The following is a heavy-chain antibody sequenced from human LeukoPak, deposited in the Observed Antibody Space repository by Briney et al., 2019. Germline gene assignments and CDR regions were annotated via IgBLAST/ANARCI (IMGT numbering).Heavy chain of an antibody. V-gene: IGHV3-30*18. CDR3: AKKLGGSYYYYGMDV. J-gene: IGHJ6*02. D-gene: IGHD3-16*01. CDR1: GFTFSSYG. Sequence: PGGSLRLSCAASGFTFSSYGMHWVRQAPGKGLEWVAVISYDGSNKYYADSVKGRFTISRDNSKNTLYLQMNSLRAEDTAVYYCAKKLGGSYYYYGMDVWGQGTTVTVSS. CDR2: ISYDGSNK.